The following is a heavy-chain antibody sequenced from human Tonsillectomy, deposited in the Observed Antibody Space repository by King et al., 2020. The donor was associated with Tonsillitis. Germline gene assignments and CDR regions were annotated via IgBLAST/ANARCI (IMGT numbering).Heavy chain of an antibody. V-gene: IGHV1-18*01. CDR1: GYTFTSYG. CDR3: AREGGIMITVGGVIVPTPFDY. Sequence: VQLVESGAEVKKPGASVKVSCKASGYTFTSYGISWVRQAPGQGLEWMGWISAYNGNTNYAQKLQGRVTMTTDTSTSTAYMELRSLRSDDTAVYYCAREGGIMITVGGVIVPTPFDYWGQGTLVTVSS. J-gene: IGHJ4*02. CDR2: ISAYNGNT. D-gene: IGHD3-16*02.